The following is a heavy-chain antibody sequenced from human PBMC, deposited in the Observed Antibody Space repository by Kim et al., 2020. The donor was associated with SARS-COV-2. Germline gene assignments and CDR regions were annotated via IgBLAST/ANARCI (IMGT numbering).Heavy chain of an antibody. D-gene: IGHD3-16*01. Sequence: ASVKVSCKVSGYTLTELSMHWVRQAPGKGLEWMGGFDPEDGETIYAQKFQGRVTMTEDTSTDTAYMELSSLRSEDTAVYYCATYGGSTGGYFDYWGQETLVTVSS. J-gene: IGHJ4*02. CDR1: GYTLTELS. CDR3: ATYGGSTGGYFDY. CDR2: FDPEDGET. V-gene: IGHV1-24*01.